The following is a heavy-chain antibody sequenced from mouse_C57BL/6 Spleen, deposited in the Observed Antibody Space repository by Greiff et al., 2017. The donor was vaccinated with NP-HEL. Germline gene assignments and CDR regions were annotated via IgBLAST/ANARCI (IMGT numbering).Heavy chain of an antibody. V-gene: IGHV1-80*01. J-gene: IGHJ3*01. CDR3: ARGYHGWFAY. CDR1: GYAFSSYW. D-gene: IGHD2-2*01. Sequence: VQLQQSGAELVKPGASVKISCKASGYAFSSYWMNWVKQRPGKGLEWIGQIYPGDGDTNYNGKFKGKATLTADKSSNTAYMQLSSLTTEDSAIYYCARGYHGWFAYWGQGTLVTVSA. CDR2: IYPGDGDT.